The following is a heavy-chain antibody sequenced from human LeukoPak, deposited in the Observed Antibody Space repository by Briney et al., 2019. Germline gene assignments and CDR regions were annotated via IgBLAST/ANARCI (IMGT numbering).Heavy chain of an antibody. CDR1: GFTFSSYA. V-gene: IGHV3-23*01. CDR3: ATHPYDSSGYYYV. Sequence: SGGSLRLSCAASGFTFSSYAMSWVRQAPGKGLEWVSAISGSGGSTYYADSVKGRFTISRDNSKNTPYLQMNSLRAEDTAVYYCATHPYDSSGYYYVWGQGTLVTVSS. D-gene: IGHD3-22*01. CDR2: ISGSGGST. J-gene: IGHJ4*02.